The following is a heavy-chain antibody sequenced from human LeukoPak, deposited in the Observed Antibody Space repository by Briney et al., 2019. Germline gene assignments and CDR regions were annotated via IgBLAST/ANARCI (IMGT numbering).Heavy chain of an antibody. V-gene: IGHV4-34*01. D-gene: IGHD6-6*01. J-gene: IGHJ6*03. CDR1: GGSFSGYY. CDR2: INHSGST. CDR3: ARWSGSVTARNYYYYMDV. Sequence: SETLSLTCAVYGGSFSGYYWSWIRQPPGKGLEWIGEINHSGSTNYNPSLKSRVTISVDTSKNQFSMKLSSVTAADTAVYYCARWSGSVTARNYYYYMDVWGEGTTVTVSS.